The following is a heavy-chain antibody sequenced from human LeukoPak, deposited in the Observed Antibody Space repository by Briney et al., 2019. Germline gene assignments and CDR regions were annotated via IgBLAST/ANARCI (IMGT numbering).Heavy chain of an antibody. CDR3: ASQEDIVVVPAAIDYYYYYMDV. CDR1: GYTFTSYG. Sequence: ASVKVSCKASGYTFTSYGISWVRQAPGQGLEWMGWISAYNGNTNYVQKLQGRVTMTTDTSTSTAYMELRSLRSDDTAVYYCASQEDIVVVPAAIDYYYYYMDVWGKGTTVTVSS. J-gene: IGHJ6*03. D-gene: IGHD2-2*01. V-gene: IGHV1-18*01. CDR2: ISAYNGNT.